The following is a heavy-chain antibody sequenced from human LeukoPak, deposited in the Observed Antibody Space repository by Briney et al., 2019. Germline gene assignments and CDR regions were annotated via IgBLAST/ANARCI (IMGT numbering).Heavy chain of an antibody. CDR1: GGSISSYY. D-gene: IGHD6-19*01. V-gene: IGHV4-59*08. CDR3: ARLIAVAGTIDY. Sequence: SETLSLTCTVSGGSISSYYWSWIRQPPGKGLEWIGYIYYSGSTNYNPSLKSRVTISVDTSKNQFSLKLSSVTTTDTAVYYCARLIAVAGTIDYWGQGTLVTVSS. CDR2: IYYSGST. J-gene: IGHJ4*02.